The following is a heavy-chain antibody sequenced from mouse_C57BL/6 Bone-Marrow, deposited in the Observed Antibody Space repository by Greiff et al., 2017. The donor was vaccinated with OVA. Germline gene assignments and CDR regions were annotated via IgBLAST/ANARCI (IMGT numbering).Heavy chain of an antibody. CDR3: ARERDGFFAY. V-gene: IGHV1-54*01. J-gene: IGHJ3*01. CDR1: GYAFTNYL. Sequence: QVQLKESGAELVRPGTSVKVSCKASGYAFTNYLIEWVKQRPGQGLEWIGVINPGSGGTNYNEKFKGKATLTADKSSSTAYMQLSSLTSEDSAVYFCARERDGFFAYWGQGTLVTVSA. CDR2: INPGSGGT. D-gene: IGHD2-3*01.